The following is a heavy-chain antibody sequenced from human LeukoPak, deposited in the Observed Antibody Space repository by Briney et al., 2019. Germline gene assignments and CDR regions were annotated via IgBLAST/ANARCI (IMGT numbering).Heavy chain of an antibody. CDR2: IYSSGYT. Sequence: SQTLSLTCTVSGGSISSGSYYWSWIRQPAGKGLEWIGRIYSSGYTYYNPSLKSRVTMSVDTPKNHFSLMVTSVTAADTAVYYCARHLTFGFGSGDAFDIWGQGVMVTVSS. V-gene: IGHV4-61*02. CDR3: ARHLTFGFGSGDAFDI. CDR1: GGSISSGSYY. J-gene: IGHJ3*02. D-gene: IGHD6-19*01.